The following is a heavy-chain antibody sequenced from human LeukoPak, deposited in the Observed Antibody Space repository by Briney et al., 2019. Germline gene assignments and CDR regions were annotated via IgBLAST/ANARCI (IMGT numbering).Heavy chain of an antibody. CDR2: IRTFSGNT. V-gene: IGHV1-18*04. Sequence: ASVKVSCTASGYTFTGYYMHWVRQAPGQGLEWMGWIRTFSGNTKFPQKFQDRVTMTADASTSTAYMELRSLRSDDTAIYYCASLYGDYRQYFLDSWGQGTLVTVSS. CDR3: ASLYGDYRQYFLDS. D-gene: IGHD4-17*01. J-gene: IGHJ5*01. CDR1: GYTFTGYY.